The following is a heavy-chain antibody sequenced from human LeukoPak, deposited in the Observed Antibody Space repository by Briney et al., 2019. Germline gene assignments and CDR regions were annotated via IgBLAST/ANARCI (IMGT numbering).Heavy chain of an antibody. Sequence: GGSLRLSCAASGFTFSDYYMSWIRQAPGKGLEWVSYISSSGSTIYYADSVKGRFTISRDNAKNSLYLQMNSLRAEDTAVYYCAKDRDYDFWSGYTSPGGYWGQGTLVTVSS. CDR1: GFTFSDYY. CDR2: ISSSGSTI. CDR3: AKDRDYDFWSGYTSPGGY. V-gene: IGHV3-11*01. J-gene: IGHJ4*02. D-gene: IGHD3-3*01.